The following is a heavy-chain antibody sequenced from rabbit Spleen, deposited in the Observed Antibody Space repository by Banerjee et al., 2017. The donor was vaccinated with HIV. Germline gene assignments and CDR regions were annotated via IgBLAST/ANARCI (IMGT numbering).Heavy chain of an antibody. CDR2: INMVTGKS. J-gene: IGHJ6*01. Sequence: QEQLVESRGGLVKPGASLTLTCTASGFIFNSYYYMCWVRQAPGKGLEWITCINMVTGKSVYASWAKGRFTISKTSSTTLTLQMTSLTAADTATYFCARSTYGYDDYADLYYAAMDLWGPGTLVTVS. CDR3: ARSTYGYDDYADLYYAAMDL. CDR1: GFIFNSYYY. D-gene: IGHD2-1*01. V-gene: IGHV1S45*01.